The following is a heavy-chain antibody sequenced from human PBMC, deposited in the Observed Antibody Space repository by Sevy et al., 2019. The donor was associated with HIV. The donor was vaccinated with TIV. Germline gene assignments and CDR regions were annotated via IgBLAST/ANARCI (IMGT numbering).Heavy chain of an antibody. CDR1: GFTFSSYA. CDR3: AKEYYYDRGGSVGAFDI. Sequence: GGSLRLSCAASGFTFSSYAMSWVRQAPGKGLEWVSAISGSGGSTYYADSVKGRFTISRDNSKNTLYLQMNSLRAEDTAVYYCAKEYYYDRGGSVGAFDIWGQGKMVTVSS. D-gene: IGHD3-22*01. CDR2: ISGSGGST. J-gene: IGHJ3*02. V-gene: IGHV3-23*01.